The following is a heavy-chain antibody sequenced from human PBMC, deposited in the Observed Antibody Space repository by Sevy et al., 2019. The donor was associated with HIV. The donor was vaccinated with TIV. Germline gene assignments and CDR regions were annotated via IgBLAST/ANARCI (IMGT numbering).Heavy chain of an antibody. CDR1: GYTFTGYH. CDR2: MNPLIGLT. J-gene: IGHJ5*02. D-gene: IGHD6-19*01. V-gene: IGHV1-2*02. CDR3: ARTAVAGNYNWFDP. Sequence: ASVKVSCKTSGYTFTGYHLHWMRQAPGLGLEWMGWMNPLIGLTQYDETFQGRVNMTRDTATNTAFLELTRLTTDDTAIYYCARTAVAGNYNWFDPWGQGTLVTVSS.